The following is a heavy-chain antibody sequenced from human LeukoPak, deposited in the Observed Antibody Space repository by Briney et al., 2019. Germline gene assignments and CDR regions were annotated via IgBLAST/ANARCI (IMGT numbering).Heavy chain of an antibody. J-gene: IGHJ4*02. CDR1: GFTFSNAW. Sequence: GGSLRLSCAASGFTFSNAWMSWVRQAPGKGLEWVGRIKSKTDGGTTDYAAPVKGRFTISRDDSKNTLYLQMNSLKTEDTAVYYCAKDNYYDSSGYPASFDYWGQGTLVTVSS. CDR2: IKSKTDGGTT. CDR3: AKDNYYDSSGYPASFDY. D-gene: IGHD3-22*01. V-gene: IGHV3-15*01.